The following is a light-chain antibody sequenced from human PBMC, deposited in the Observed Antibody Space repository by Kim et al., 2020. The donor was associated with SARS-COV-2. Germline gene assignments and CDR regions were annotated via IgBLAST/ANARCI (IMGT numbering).Light chain of an antibody. CDR3: AAWDDSLSGPV. J-gene: IGLJ3*02. CDR2: RNN. V-gene: IGLV1-47*01. Sequence: ELTQPPSASGTPGQRVTISCSESSSNIGSNYVYWYQQLPGTAPKLLIYRNNQRPSGVPDRFSGSKSGTSASLAISGLRSEDEADYYCAAWDDSLSGPVFGGGTQLTVL. CDR1: SSNIGSNY.